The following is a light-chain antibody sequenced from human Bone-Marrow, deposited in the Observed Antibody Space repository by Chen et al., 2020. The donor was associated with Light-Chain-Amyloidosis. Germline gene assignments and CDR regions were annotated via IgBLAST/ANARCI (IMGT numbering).Light chain of an antibody. CDR3: AAWEDSLSGWV. CDR2: RNN. Sequence: QSVLTQPPSASGTPGQRVTISCSGSSSNIGSNYVYWYQQLPGTAPKLLIYRNNQRPSGVPGRFSGSKSGSSASLAISGLRCEDEADYYCAAWEDSLSGWVFGGGTKLTVL. J-gene: IGLJ3*02. CDR1: SSNIGSNY. V-gene: IGLV1-47*01.